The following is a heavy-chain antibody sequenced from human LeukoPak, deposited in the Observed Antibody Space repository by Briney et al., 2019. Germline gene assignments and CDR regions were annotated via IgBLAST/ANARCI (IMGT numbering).Heavy chain of an antibody. CDR2: IRSKAYGGTT. CDR1: GFTFGDYA. CDR3: TRDAPFSGDPTADFDY. J-gene: IGHJ4*02. D-gene: IGHD4-17*01. Sequence: GGSLRLSCTASGFTFGDYAMSWVRQAPGKGLEWVGFIRSKAYGGTTEYAASVKGRFTISRVDSKSIAYLQMNSLKTEDTAVYYCTRDAPFSGDPTADFDYWGQGTLVTVSS. V-gene: IGHV3-49*04.